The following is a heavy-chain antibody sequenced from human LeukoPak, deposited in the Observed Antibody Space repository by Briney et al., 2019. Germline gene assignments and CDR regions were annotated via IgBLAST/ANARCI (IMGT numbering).Heavy chain of an antibody. CDR3: ARAWVYCSSTSCYLGTVDWFDL. CDR2: INPNSGGT. V-gene: IGHV1-2*02. D-gene: IGHD2-2*01. CDR1: GYTFTGYY. Sequence: ASVKVSCKASGYTFTGYYMHWVRQAPGQGLEWMGWINPNSGGTNYAQKFQGRVTMTRDTSISTAYMELSRLRSDDTAVYYCARAWVYCSSTSCYLGTVDWFDLWGQGTLVTVSS. J-gene: IGHJ5*02.